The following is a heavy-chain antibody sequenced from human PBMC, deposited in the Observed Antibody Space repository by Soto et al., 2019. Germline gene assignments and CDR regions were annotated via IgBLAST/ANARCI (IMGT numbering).Heavy chain of an antibody. V-gene: IGHV1-69*02. J-gene: IGHJ4*02. CDR1: GDTFTFYS. CDR3: ASSYGSGYRAFDY. D-gene: IGHD3-10*01. Sequence: QVQLVQSGAEVKKPGSSVRVSCKASGDTFTFYSINWVRQAPGLGLEWMGRINPILSMSNYAQRFQGRVTIPADKSPSPAYMELSSLRSEDTAMYYCASSYGSGYRAFDYWGQGALVTVSS. CDR2: INPILSMS.